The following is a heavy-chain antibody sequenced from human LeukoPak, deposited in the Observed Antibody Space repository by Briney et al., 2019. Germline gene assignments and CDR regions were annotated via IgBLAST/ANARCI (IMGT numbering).Heavy chain of an antibody. CDR2: IIPIFGTA. D-gene: IGHD4-23*01. CDR1: GYTFTSYY. Sequence: SVKVSCKASGYTFTSYYMHWVRRAPGQGLEWMGGIIPIFGTANYAQKFQGRVTITADESTSTAYMELSSLRSEDTAVYYCATERGGNFYFDYWGQGILVTVSS. V-gene: IGHV1-69*13. J-gene: IGHJ4*02. CDR3: ATERGGNFYFDY.